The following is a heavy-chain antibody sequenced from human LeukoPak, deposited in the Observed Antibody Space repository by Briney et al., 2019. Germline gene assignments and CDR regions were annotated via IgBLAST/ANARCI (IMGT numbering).Heavy chain of an antibody. D-gene: IGHD1-7*01. CDR3: ARNPRITGTMVINWFDP. CDR2: IYYSGST. J-gene: IGHJ5*02. V-gene: IGHV4-39*07. CDR1: GGSISSSSYY. Sequence: PSETLSLTCTVSGGSISSSSYYWGWLRQPPGTGLEWIGSIYYSGSTYYNPSLKSRVTISVDTSKNQFSLKLSSVTAADTAVYYCARNPRITGTMVINWFDPWGQGTLVTVSS.